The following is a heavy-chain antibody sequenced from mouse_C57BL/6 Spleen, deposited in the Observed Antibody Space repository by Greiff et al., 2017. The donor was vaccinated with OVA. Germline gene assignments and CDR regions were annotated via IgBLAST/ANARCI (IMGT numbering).Heavy chain of an antibody. D-gene: IGHD2-1*01. CDR2: IDPSDSYT. J-gene: IGHJ2*01. CDR1: GYTFTSYW. CDR3: ARGGGNYRYFDY. Sequence: QVQLQQPGAELVKPGASVKLSCKASGYTFTSYWMQWVKQRPGQGLEWIGEIDPSDSYTNYNQKFKGKATLTVDTSSSTAYMQLSSLTSEDSAVYYGARGGGNYRYFDYWGQGTTLTVSS. V-gene: IGHV1-50*01.